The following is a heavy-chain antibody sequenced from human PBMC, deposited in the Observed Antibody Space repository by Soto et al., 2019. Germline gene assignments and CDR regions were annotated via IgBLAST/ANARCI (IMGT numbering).Heavy chain of an antibody. CDR3: ARVYDMGPSHYGMDV. Sequence: GASVEVSCKASGGTFSSYAISWVRQAPGQGLEWMGGIIPIFGTANYAQKFQGRVTITADESTSTAYMELSSLRSEDTAVYYCARVYDMGPSHYGMDVWGQGTTVTVSS. CDR1: GGTFSSYA. J-gene: IGHJ6*02. CDR2: IIPIFGTA. D-gene: IGHD3-22*01. V-gene: IGHV1-69*13.